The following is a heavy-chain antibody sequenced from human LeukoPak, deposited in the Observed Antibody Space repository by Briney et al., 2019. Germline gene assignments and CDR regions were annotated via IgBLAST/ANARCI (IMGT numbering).Heavy chain of an antibody. CDR2: ITSSGST. D-gene: IGHD4-17*01. J-gene: IGHJ4*02. CDR3: AKDLYGDYDFDC. CDR1: GFTFNNYA. Sequence: PGASLRLSCAASGFTFNNYAMNWVRQAPGKGLEWVSVITSSGSTYYADSVKGRFTISRDNSKNTLYLQMNSLRAEDTAIYYCAKDLYGDYDFDCWGREPWSPSPQ. V-gene: IGHV3-23*01.